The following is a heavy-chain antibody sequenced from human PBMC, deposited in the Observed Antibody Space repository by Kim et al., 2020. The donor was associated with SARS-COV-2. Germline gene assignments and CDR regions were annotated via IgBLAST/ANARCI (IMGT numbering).Heavy chain of an antibody. CDR3: ARLYYDSSGYVDAFDI. J-gene: IGHJ3*02. V-gene: IGHV4-61*07. Sequence: SLKSRVTISVDTSKNQFSLKLSSVTAADTAVYYCARLYYDSSGYVDAFDIWGQGTMVTVSS. D-gene: IGHD3-22*01.